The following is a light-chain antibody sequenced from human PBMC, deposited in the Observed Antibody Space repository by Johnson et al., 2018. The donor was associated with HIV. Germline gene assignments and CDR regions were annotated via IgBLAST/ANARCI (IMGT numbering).Light chain of an antibody. CDR2: DNN. V-gene: IGLV1-51*01. Sequence: QSVLTQPPSVSAAPGQKVTISCSGSSSNIGNNYVSWYQQLPGTAPKLLIYDNNKRPSGIPDRFSGSKSGTSATLGITGLQTGDEADYYCGTWDSSLSAGGAKYVFGTGTKVTVL. J-gene: IGLJ1*01. CDR3: GTWDSSLSAGGAKYV. CDR1: SSNIGNNY.